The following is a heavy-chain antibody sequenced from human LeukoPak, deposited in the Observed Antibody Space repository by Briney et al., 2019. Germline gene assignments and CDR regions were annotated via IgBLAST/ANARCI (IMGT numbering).Heavy chain of an antibody. D-gene: IGHD1-26*01. Sequence: SETLSLTCTVSGGSISSYYWGWIRQPPGKGLEWIGSIYYSGSTYYNPSLKSRVTISVDTSKNQFSLKLSSVTAADTAVYYCARPLRSYESDDAFDIWGQGTMVTVSS. J-gene: IGHJ3*02. CDR1: GGSISSYY. V-gene: IGHV4-39*01. CDR2: IYYSGST. CDR3: ARPLRSYESDDAFDI.